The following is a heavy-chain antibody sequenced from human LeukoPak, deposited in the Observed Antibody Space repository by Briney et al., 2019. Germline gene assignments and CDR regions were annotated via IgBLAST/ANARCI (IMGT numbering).Heavy chain of an antibody. CDR1: GFTFSSYG. CDR2: IWYDGSNK. V-gene: IGHV3-33*01. J-gene: IGHJ4*02. D-gene: IGHD3-22*01. Sequence: GRSLRLSCAASGFTFSSYGMHWVRQAPGKGLEWVAVIWYDGSNKYYADSVKGRFTISRDNSKNTLYQQMNSLRAEDTAVYYCARDRDYYDSSGYPAFDYWGQGTLVTVSS. CDR3: ARDRDYYDSSGYPAFDY.